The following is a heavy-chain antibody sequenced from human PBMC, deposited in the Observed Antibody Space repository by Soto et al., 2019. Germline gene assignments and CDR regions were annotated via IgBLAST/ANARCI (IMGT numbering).Heavy chain of an antibody. CDR1: GGSISSYY. D-gene: IGHD6-6*01. V-gene: IGHV4-59*01. CDR3: AAPPRY. CDR2: IYDSGST. J-gene: IGHJ4*02. Sequence: QVQLQESGPGLVKPSETLSLTCTVSGGSISSYYWSWIRQPPGKGLEWIGYIYDSGSTNYNPSLKSRVPTSVDTSKNQFSLKLTSVTAADTAVYYCAAPPRYWGQGTLVTVSS.